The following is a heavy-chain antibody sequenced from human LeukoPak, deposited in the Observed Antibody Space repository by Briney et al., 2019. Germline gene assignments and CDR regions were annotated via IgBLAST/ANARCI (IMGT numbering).Heavy chain of an antibody. CDR3: AAYYYYDSSGYYYFDY. J-gene: IGHJ4*02. D-gene: IGHD3-22*01. Sequence: GGSLRLSCAASGFTFSSYAMSWVRQAPGKGLEWVSAISGSGGSTYYADSVKGRFTISRDNSKNTLYLQMNSLRAEDTAVYYCAAYYYYDSSGYYYFDYWGQGTLVTVSS. V-gene: IGHV3-23*01. CDR1: GFTFSSYA. CDR2: ISGSGGST.